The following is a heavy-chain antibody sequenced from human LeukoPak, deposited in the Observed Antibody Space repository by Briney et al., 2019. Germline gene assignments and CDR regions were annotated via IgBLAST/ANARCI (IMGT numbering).Heavy chain of an antibody. V-gene: IGHV3-48*01. D-gene: IGHD1-26*01. CDR2: ISGRSSTI. Sequence: SGGSLRLSCAASAFTFSDYSMNWVRQAPGKGLEWVSYISGRSSTIYYADSVKGRFTISRDNAKNSTYLQMNSLRAEDTAVYYCARDRIKSGSYYFDYWGQGTLVTVSS. J-gene: IGHJ4*02. CDR1: AFTFSDYS. CDR3: ARDRIKSGSYYFDY.